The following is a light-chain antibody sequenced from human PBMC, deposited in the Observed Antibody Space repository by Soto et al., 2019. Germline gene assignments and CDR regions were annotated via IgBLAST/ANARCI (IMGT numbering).Light chain of an antibody. CDR1: QSVSGT. Sequence: EIVMTQSPATLSVSPGERATLSCRASQSVSGTLGWYQQKPGQGPRLVIYGASTRATGIPARFSGGGSGTEFTLTISSLQSEDFAVYYCQQYNSWPPITFGQGTRLEIK. CDR2: GAS. J-gene: IGKJ5*01. V-gene: IGKV3-15*01. CDR3: QQYNSWPPIT.